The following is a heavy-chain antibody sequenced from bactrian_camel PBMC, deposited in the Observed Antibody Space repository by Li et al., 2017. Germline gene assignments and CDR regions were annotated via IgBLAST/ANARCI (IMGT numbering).Heavy chain of an antibody. CDR1: GHFYSRYC. V-gene: IGHV3S40*01. D-gene: IGHD1*01. CDR3: AAEKHVSFCSPPASLRSDLTY. Sequence: DVQLVESGGGSVQPGGSLRLSCAASGHFYSRYCMGWFRQVPGKEREGVAAIYTLRGSTYYDDSVKDRFTNTIDSALNTVYLRMNSLKPEDTAMYYCAAEKHVSFCSPPASLRSDLTYWGQGTQVTVS. J-gene: IGHJ4*01. CDR2: IYTLRGST.